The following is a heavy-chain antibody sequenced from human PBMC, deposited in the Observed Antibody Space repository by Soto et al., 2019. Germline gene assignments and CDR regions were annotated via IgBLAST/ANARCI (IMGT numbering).Heavy chain of an antibody. CDR1: GGSSSSDY. CDR3: ARGLFGGSYYGIYYFDH. J-gene: IGHJ4*02. Sequence: QVLQQESGPGLLKPSETLALTCTVSGGSSSSDYWSWLRQPPGRGLEWIGYVHYTGSTNYNPSLTSRVTISEDKSKTQFSLTLNSVTAADTAVYYCARGLFGGSYYGIYYFDHWGQGTLVTVSS. D-gene: IGHD2-21*02. V-gene: IGHV4-59*01. CDR2: VHYTGST.